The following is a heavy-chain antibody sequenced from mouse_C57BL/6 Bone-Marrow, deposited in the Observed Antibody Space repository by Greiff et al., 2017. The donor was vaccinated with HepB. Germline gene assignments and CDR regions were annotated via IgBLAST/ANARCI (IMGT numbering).Heavy chain of an antibody. D-gene: IGHD1-1*01. CDR2: IDPSASYT. J-gene: IGHJ2*01. V-gene: IGHV1-59*01. CDR3: ARDYYGSSYGDY. CDR1: GYTFTSYW. Sequence: VQLQQPGAELVRPGTSVKLSCKASGYTFTSYWMHWVKQRPGQGLEWIGVIDPSASYTNYNQTFKGKATLTVDTSSSTAYMQLSSLTSEDSAVYYCARDYYGSSYGDYWGQGTTLTVSS.